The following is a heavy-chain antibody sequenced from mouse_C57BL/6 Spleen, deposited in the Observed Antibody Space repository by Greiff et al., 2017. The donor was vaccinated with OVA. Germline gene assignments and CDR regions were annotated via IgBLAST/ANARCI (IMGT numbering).Heavy chain of an antibody. CDR2: IDPSDSET. D-gene: IGHD6-1*02. CDR3: ARGGQPALGFAY. CDR1: GYTFTSYW. V-gene: IGHV1-52*01. Sequence: QVQLQQPGAELVRPGSSVKLSCKASGYTFTSYWMYWVKQRPIQGLEWIGNIDPSDSETHYNQKFKDKATLTVDKSSSTAYMQLSSLTSEDSAVYYCARGGQPALGFAYWGQGTLVTVSA. J-gene: IGHJ3*01.